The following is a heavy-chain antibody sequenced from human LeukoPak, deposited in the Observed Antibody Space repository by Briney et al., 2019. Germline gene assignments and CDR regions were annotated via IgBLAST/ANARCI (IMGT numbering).Heavy chain of an antibody. CDR3: ARGGYSSSWYNWFDP. CDR1: GYSISSGYY. CDR2: IYYSGST. J-gene: IGHJ5*02. V-gene: IGHV4-38-2*02. D-gene: IGHD6-13*01. Sequence: SETLSLTCTVSGYSISSGYYWGWIRQPPGKGLEWIGSIYYSGSTYYNPSLKSRVTISVDTSKNQFSLKLSSVTAADTAVYYCARGGYSSSWYNWFDPWGQGTLVTVSS.